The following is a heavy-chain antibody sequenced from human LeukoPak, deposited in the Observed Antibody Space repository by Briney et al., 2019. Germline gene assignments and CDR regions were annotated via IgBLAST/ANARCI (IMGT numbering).Heavy chain of an antibody. Sequence: ASVKVSFKASGYTFTGYYMHWVRQAPGQGLEWMGWINPNSGGTNYAQKFQGRVTMTRDTSISTAYMELSRLRSDDTAVYYCARDSGYSGYGPFDYWGQGTLVTVSS. D-gene: IGHD5-12*01. V-gene: IGHV1-2*02. CDR3: ARDSGYSGYGPFDY. CDR2: INPNSGGT. CDR1: GYTFTGYY. J-gene: IGHJ4*02.